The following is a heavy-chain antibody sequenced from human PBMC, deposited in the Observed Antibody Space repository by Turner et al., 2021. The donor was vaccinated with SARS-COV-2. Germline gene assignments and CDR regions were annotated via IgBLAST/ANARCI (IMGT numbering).Heavy chain of an antibody. Sequence: VQLVESGGGVVQPWRSLRLSCAASGCTFSSYGMHWVRQAPGKGMEWVAVISYDGSNKYYADSVTGRFTISRDNSKNTRYLQMNSLRAEDTAVYYCAKGWLQSGDAFDIWGQGTTVTISS. CDR1: GCTFSSYG. V-gene: IGHV3-30*18. D-gene: IGHD5-12*01. CDR2: ISYDGSNK. J-gene: IGHJ3*02. CDR3: AKGWLQSGDAFDI.